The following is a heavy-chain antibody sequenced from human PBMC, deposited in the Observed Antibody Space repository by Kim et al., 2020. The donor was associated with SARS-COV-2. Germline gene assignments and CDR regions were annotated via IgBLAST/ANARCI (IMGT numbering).Heavy chain of an antibody. D-gene: IGHD3-22*01. V-gene: IGHV1-69*13. CDR1: GGTFSSYA. CDR3: ARLEMVMKKSAHFDY. CDR2: IIPIFGTA. J-gene: IGHJ4*02. Sequence: SVKVSCKASGGTFSSYAISWVRQAPGQGLEWMGGIIPIFGTANYAQKFQGRVTITADESTSTAYMELSSLRSEDTAVYYCARLEMVMKKSAHFDYWGQGTLVTVSS.